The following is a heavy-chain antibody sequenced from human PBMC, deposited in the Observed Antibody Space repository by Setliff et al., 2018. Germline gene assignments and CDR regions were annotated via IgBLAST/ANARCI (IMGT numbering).Heavy chain of an antibody. CDR1: GFTFSSYA. V-gene: IGHV3-30*04. CDR2: ISYDGSNK. Sequence: GGSLRLSCAASGFTFSSYAMHWVRQAPGKGLEWVAVISYDGSNKYYADSVKGRFTISRDNSKNTLYLQMNSLRAEDTAVYYCARNWATAQHYYYGMDVWGQGTTVTVSS. D-gene: IGHD2-21*02. J-gene: IGHJ6*02. CDR3: ARNWATAQHYYYGMDV.